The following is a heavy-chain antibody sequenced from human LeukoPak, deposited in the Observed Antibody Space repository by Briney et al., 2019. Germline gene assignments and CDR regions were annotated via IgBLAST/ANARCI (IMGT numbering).Heavy chain of an antibody. CDR1: GYTFSTYG. CDR3: ANSYYSNPFDY. CDR2: ITAYSGNS. V-gene: IGHV1-18*04. J-gene: IGHJ4*02. D-gene: IGHD4-11*01. Sequence: ASVKVSCKASGYTFSTYGITWVRQAPGQGLEWVGWITAYSGNSKYAQELQDRVTMATDTSTSTAYMELRSLTSDDTAVYYCANSYYSNPFDYWGQGTLVTVSS.